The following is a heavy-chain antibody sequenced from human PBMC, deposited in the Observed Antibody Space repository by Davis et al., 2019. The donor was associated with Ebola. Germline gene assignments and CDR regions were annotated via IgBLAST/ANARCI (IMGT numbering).Heavy chain of an antibody. CDR2: IYPGDSDT. J-gene: IGHJ5*02. CDR1: GYSFTSYW. CDR3: ARRGSTMFNWFDP. D-gene: IGHD3-10*02. V-gene: IGHV5-51*01. Sequence: GESLKISRKGSGYSFTSYWIGWVRQMPGKGLEWMGIIYPGDSDTRYSPSFQGQVTISADKSISTAYLPWSSLKASDTAMYYCARRGSTMFNWFDPWGQGTLVTVSS.